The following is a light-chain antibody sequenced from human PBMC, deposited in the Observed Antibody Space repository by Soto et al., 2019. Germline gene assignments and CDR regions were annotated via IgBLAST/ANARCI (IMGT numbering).Light chain of an antibody. Sequence: QSVLTQPPSVSGTLGQRVIISCSGSRSNIGVNTVNWYRQLPGTAPKLLIYVDDERPSGVPDRFSGSKSGTSASLAISGLQSEDEDDFYCAAWDDSLNGFVFGTGTKLTVL. J-gene: IGLJ1*01. CDR2: VDD. CDR1: RSNIGVNT. V-gene: IGLV1-44*01. CDR3: AAWDDSLNGFV.